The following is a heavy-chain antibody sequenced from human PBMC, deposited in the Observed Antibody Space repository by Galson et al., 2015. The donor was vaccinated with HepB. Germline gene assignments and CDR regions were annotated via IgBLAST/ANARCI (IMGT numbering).Heavy chain of an antibody. V-gene: IGHV3-11*01. CDR2: ISSSGSTI. D-gene: IGHD3-22*01. CDR1: GFTFSDYY. Sequence: SLRLSCAASGFTFSDYYMSWIRQAPGKGLEWVSYISSSGSTIYYADSVKGRFTISRDNAKNSLYLQMNSLRAEDTAVYYCARDDYYDSSGYYYFDYWGQGTLVTVSS. J-gene: IGHJ4*02. CDR3: ARDDYYDSSGYYYFDY.